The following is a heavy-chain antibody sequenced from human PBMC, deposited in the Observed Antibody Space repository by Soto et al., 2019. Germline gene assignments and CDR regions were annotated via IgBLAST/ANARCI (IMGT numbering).Heavy chain of an antibody. V-gene: IGHV3-64*02. CDR2: TSGDGRIM. J-gene: IGHJ4*02. CDR1: GCSLSSYR. Sequence: GGSMRLSWAACGCSLSSYRMHWVRQAPGKGLAHVSSTSGDGRIMYYLDSVKGRFTISRDNSKNPLYLQMGSLRTEDMAAYYCPRGRAAYYFDYWGQGALVTVSS. CDR3: PRGRAAYYFDY. D-gene: IGHD6-25*01.